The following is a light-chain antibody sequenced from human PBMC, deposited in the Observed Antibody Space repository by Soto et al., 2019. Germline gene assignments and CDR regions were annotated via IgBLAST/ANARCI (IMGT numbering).Light chain of an antibody. CDR2: DAS. J-gene: IGKJ2*01. Sequence: EIVLTQSPATPSLSPGEGATLSCRASQSVSSYLVWYQQKPGQAPRLLIYDASKRATGIPARFSGSGSGTDFTLTISSLEPEDFAVYYCQQRSSRPPMYTFGQGTKVDIK. CDR3: QQRSSRPPMYT. CDR1: QSVSSY. V-gene: IGKV3-11*01.